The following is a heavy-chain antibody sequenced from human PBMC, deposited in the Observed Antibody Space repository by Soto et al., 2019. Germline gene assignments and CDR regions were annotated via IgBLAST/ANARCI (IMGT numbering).Heavy chain of an antibody. CDR2: INAGNGNT. CDR3: ARDYSSGWYVGGDYFDY. Sequence: GASVKVSCKASGYTFTSYAMHWVRQAPGQRLEWMGWINAGNGNTKYSQKFQGRVTITRDTSASTAYMELSSLRSEDTAVYYCARDYSSGWYVGGDYFDYWGQGTLVTVPS. D-gene: IGHD6-19*01. V-gene: IGHV1-3*01. CDR1: GYTFTSYA. J-gene: IGHJ4*02.